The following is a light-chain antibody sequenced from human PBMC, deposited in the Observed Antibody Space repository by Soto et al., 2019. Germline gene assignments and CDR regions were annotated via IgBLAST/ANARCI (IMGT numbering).Light chain of an antibody. CDR1: HSVFTN. CDR3: QHYTDWPLPT. V-gene: IGKV3-15*01. CDR2: GAS. J-gene: IGKJ4*01. Sequence: EIVMKQSPATLFVSPGERVTLSCRASHSVFTNLAWYQHKPGQAPRLLIYGASTRSASIPARFSGSESGTGFTLTMSSLPSEACAFYDCQHYTDWPLPTFGEGTKVEIK.